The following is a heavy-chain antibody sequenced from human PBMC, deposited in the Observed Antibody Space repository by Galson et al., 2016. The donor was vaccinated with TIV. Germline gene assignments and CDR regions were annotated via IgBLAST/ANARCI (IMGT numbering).Heavy chain of an antibody. Sequence: SETLSLTCAVYGGSFSGSYWSWIRQPPGKGLEWIGEINHSGGTNYNPSLKIRVTISLDTSKNQFSLKLSSVTAADTAVYYCARGGRDGYNYVPEKAIDSWGQGTLVTVSS. J-gene: IGHJ4*02. CDR2: INHSGGT. D-gene: IGHD5-24*01. CDR1: GGSFSGSY. V-gene: IGHV4-34*01. CDR3: ARGGRDGYNYVPEKAIDS.